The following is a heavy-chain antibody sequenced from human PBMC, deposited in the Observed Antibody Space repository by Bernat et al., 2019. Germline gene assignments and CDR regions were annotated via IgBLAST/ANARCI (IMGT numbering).Heavy chain of an antibody. D-gene: IGHD2-15*01. CDR3: ALLEGGSGGSCYSRYGMDV. Sequence: QVTLRESGPALVKPTQTLTLTCTFSGFSLSTSGMCVSWIRQPPGKALGGLARIDWDDDKYYSTSLKTRLTISKDTSKNQVVLTMTNMDPVDTATYYCALLEGGSGGSCYSRYGMDVWGQGTTVTVSS. CDR1: GFSLSTSGMC. V-gene: IGHV2-70*15. J-gene: IGHJ6*02. CDR2: IDWDDDK.